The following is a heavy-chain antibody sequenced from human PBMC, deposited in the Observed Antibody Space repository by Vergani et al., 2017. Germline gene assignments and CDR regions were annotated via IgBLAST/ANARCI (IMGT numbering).Heavy chain of an antibody. CDR1: GGSISSYY. Sequence: QVQLQESGPGLVKPSETLSLTCTVSGGSISSYYWRWIRQPPGKGLEWIGYIYYSGSTNYNPSLKSRVTISVDTSKNQFSLKLSSVTAADTAVYYCARASSGGYYDSSVLGGFDIWGQGTMVTVSS. CDR2: IYYSGST. CDR3: ARASSGGYYDSSVLGGFDI. J-gene: IGHJ3*02. V-gene: IGHV4-59*01. D-gene: IGHD3-22*01.